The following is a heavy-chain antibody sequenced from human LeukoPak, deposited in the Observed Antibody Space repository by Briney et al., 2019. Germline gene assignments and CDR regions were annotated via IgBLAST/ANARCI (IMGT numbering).Heavy chain of an antibody. CDR3: AKGYYGSGSYPTLDN. J-gene: IGHJ4*02. CDR2: MSGSDGRT. V-gene: IGHV3-23*01. Sequence: GGSPRLSCAASGFTFSSFAMSWVRQAPGKGLEWVSAMSGSDGRTYYADSVKGRFTISRDNSKNTLYLQMNSLRAEDTAVYYCAKGYYGSGSYPTLDNWGQGTLVTVSS. CDR1: GFTFSSFA. D-gene: IGHD3-10*01.